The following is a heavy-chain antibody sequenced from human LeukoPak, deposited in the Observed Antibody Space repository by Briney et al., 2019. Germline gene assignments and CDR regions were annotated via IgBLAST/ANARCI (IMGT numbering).Heavy chain of an antibody. V-gene: IGHV4-59*01. CDR3: ARAQYPYGMDV. D-gene: IGHD2-2*01. J-gene: IGHJ6*02. Sequence: SETLSLTCTVSGGSIRSYYWSWIRQPPGKGLEWIGYIYYSGSTNYNPSLKSRVTISVDTSKNQFSLKLSSVTAADTAVYYCARAQYPYGMDVWGQGTTVTVSS. CDR1: GGSIRSYY. CDR2: IYYSGST.